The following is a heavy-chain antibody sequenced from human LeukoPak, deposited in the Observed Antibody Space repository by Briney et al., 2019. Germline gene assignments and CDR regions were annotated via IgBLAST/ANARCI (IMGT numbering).Heavy chain of an antibody. CDR2: IYYSGNT. J-gene: IGHJ4*02. Sequence: SETLSFTCTVSGGSISSYYWSWIRQPPGKGLEWIGYIYYSGNTNYNPSLKSRVTILVDTSKNQFSLKLSSVTAADTAVYYCARHRIPAWIDYWGQGTLVTVSS. D-gene: IGHD2-2*01. CDR3: ARHRIPAWIDY. CDR1: GGSISSYY. V-gene: IGHV4-59*08.